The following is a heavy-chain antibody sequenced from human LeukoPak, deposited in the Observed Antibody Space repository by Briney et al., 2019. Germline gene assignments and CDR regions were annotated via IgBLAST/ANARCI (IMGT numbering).Heavy chain of an antibody. CDR2: ISSSGDVT. CDR1: GFTFSFYA. CDR3: AKDRPNYYESNGHYYKRDGDY. J-gene: IGHJ4*02. D-gene: IGHD3-22*01. V-gene: IGHV3-23*01. Sequence: GGSLRLSCAASGFTFSFYAMSWVRRAPGKGLEWVSSISSSGDVTFYTDPVKGRFTISRDNSKNTLYLQMNSLRAEDTAIYYCAKDRPNYYESNGHYYKRDGDYWGQRTLVTVSS.